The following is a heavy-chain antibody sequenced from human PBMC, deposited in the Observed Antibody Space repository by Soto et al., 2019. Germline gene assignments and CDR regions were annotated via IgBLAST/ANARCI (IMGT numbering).Heavy chain of an antibody. J-gene: IGHJ6*02. D-gene: IGHD6-13*01. Sequence: PGPSLKISCKGSGYSFTNYWIGWVRQMPGKGLEWMGIIYPGDSDTRYSPSFQGQVTIPVDKSISTAYLQWSSLKASDTAIYYCASPYSIPDYYYGMDVWGQGTTVTVSS. CDR3: ASPYSIPDYYYGMDV. V-gene: IGHV5-51*01. CDR2: IYPGDSDT. CDR1: GYSFTNYW.